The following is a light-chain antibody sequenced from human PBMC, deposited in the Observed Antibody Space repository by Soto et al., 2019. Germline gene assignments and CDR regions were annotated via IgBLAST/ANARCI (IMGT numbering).Light chain of an antibody. V-gene: IGKV1-27*01. CDR3: QKYNSAPLT. CDR1: QGIGGY. CDR2: AAS. Sequence: DIQMTQSPSSLSASLGDRVTITFRASQGIGGYLAWFQQKPGNVPKLLIYAASTLQSGVPSRFSGSGSGTDFTLTISSLQPEDVATYYCQKYNSAPLTFGGGTKVEIK. J-gene: IGKJ4*01.